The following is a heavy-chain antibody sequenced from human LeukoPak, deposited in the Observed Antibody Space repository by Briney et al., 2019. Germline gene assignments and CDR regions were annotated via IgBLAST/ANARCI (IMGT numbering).Heavy chain of an antibody. J-gene: IGHJ3*02. V-gene: IGHV3-48*03. CDR2: ISSSGSTI. D-gene: IGHD1-26*01. Sequence: GGSLRLSCAASGFTFSSYEMNWVRQAPGKGLEWVSYISSSGSTIYYADSVKGRFTISRDNAKNSPYLQMNSLRAEDTAVYYCAREGSYYSDAFDIWGQGTMVTVSS. CDR3: AREGSYYSDAFDI. CDR1: GFTFSSYE.